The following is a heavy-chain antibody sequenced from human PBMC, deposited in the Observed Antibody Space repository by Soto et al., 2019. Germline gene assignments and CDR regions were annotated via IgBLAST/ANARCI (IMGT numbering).Heavy chain of an antibody. J-gene: IGHJ4*02. CDR2: ISGSGGST. Sequence: EVQLLESGGGLVQPGGSLRLSCAASGFTFSSYAMSWVRQAPGKGLEWVSAISGSGGSTYYADSVKGRFTISRDNSKNTLYLQMNSLRAEDTAVYYWAKDLSAVRGPLRVWGQGTLVTVSS. V-gene: IGHV3-23*01. D-gene: IGHD3-10*01. CDR3: AKDLSAVRGPLRV. CDR1: GFTFSSYA.